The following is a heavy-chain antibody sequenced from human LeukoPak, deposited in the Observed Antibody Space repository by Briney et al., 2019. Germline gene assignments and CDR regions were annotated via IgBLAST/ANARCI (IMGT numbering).Heavy chain of an antibody. D-gene: IGHD6-6*01. V-gene: IGHV4-34*01. Sequence: SETLSLTCAVYGGSFSGYYWSWIRQPPGKGLEWIGEINHSGSTNYNPSLKSRVTISVDTSKSQFSLKLSSVTAADTAVYYCARGSGGPLWAARPPYYFDYWGQGTLVTVPS. CDR3: ARGSGGPLWAARPPYYFDY. CDR2: INHSGST. CDR1: GGSFSGYY. J-gene: IGHJ4*02.